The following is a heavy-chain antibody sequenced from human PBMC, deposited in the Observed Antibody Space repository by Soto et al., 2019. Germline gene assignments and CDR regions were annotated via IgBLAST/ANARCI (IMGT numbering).Heavy chain of an antibody. CDR2: CNHSARA. D-gene: IGHD1-26*01. J-gene: IGHJ4*01. V-gene: IGHV4-34*10. Sequence: SETLPLTCAVYGVPFSGYYWSWIRQSPGEGLDWIGVCNHSARANRDPSLQSRVTMLVDTSKNQFSPSLSSVTAADTAVYYCANLIVFHSSYYHDYWGHGTLVTVS. CDR3: ANLIVFHSSYYHDY. CDR1: GVPFSGYY.